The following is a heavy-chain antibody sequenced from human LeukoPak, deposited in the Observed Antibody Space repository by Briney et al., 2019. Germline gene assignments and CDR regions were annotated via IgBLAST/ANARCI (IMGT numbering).Heavy chain of an antibody. D-gene: IGHD2-15*01. Sequence: SETLSLTCTVSGGSISSSSYYWGWIRQPPGKGLEWIGSIYYSGSTYYNPSLKSRVTISVDTSKNQFSLKLSSVTAADTAVYYCARDVPARDILVTTQWRHWGQGTLVTVSS. CDR2: IYYSGST. J-gene: IGHJ1*01. V-gene: IGHV4-39*07. CDR3: ARDVPARDILVTTQWRH. CDR1: GGSISSSSYY.